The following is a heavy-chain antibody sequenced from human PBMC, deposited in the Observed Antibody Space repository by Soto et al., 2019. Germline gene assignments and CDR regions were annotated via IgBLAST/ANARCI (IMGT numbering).Heavy chain of an antibody. Sequence: SVKVSCKASGGTFSSYAISWVRQAPGQGLEWMGGIIPIFGTANYAQRFQGRVTITADESTSTAYMELSSVTAADTAVYYCARRHNYYYYMDVWGKGTTVTVSS. CDR2: IIPIFGTA. J-gene: IGHJ6*03. V-gene: IGHV1-69*13. D-gene: IGHD2-21*01. CDR3: ARRHNYYYYMDV. CDR1: GGTFSSYA.